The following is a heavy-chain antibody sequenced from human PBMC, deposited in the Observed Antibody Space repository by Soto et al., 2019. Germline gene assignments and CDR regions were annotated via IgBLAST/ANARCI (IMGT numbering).Heavy chain of an antibody. CDR1: GYTLTELS. CDR3: ATWSWSYRKNAIVVVVAATRDDAFDI. CDR2: FDPEDGET. D-gene: IGHD2-15*01. Sequence: ASVKVSCKVSGYTLTELSMHWVRQAPGKGLEWMGGFDPEDGETIYAQKFQGRVTMTEDTSTDTAYMELSSLRSEDTAVYYCATWSWSYRKNAIVVVVAATRDDAFDIWGQGTMVTVSS. V-gene: IGHV1-24*01. J-gene: IGHJ3*02.